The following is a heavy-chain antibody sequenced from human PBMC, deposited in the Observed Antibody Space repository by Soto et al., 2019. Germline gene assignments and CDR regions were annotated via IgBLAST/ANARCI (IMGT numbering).Heavy chain of an antibody. CDR2: ISGSGGST. CDR3: AKDPWVATAYY. Sequence: GGSLRLSCAASGFTFSSYAMSWVRQAPGKGLEWVSAISGSGGSTYYADSVKGRFTISRDNSKNTLYLQMNGLRAEDTAVYYCAKDPWVATAYYWGQGTLVTVSS. D-gene: IGHD2-15*01. J-gene: IGHJ4*02. CDR1: GFTFSSYA. V-gene: IGHV3-23*01.